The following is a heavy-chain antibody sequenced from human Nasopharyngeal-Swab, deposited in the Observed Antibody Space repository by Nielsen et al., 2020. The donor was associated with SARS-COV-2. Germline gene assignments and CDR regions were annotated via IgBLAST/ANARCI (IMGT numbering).Heavy chain of an antibody. J-gene: IGHJ4*02. CDR3: TKGRADYSNPSFDN. D-gene: IGHD4-11*01. V-gene: IGHV3-9*01. CDR1: GFTFDDYT. Sequence: SLKISCAASGFTFDDYTMYWVRQAPGKGLEWVSGLNWNSASKGYADSVKGRFTISRDNARNSLYLQMNSLRADDTALYFCTKGRADYSNPSFDNWGQGTLVTVSS. CDR2: LNWNSASK.